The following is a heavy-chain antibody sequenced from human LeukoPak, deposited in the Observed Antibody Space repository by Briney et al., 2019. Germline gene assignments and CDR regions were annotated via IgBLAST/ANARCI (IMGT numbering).Heavy chain of an antibody. J-gene: IGHJ4*02. Sequence: SETLSLTCAVYGGSFSGYYWSWIRQAPGKGLEWIGEINHSGSTNYNPSLKSRVTISVDTSKNQFSLKLSSVTAADTAVYYCARYGDYAYDYWGQGTLVTVSS. V-gene: IGHV4-34*01. CDR2: INHSGST. CDR1: GGSFSGYY. D-gene: IGHD4-17*01. CDR3: ARYGDYAYDY.